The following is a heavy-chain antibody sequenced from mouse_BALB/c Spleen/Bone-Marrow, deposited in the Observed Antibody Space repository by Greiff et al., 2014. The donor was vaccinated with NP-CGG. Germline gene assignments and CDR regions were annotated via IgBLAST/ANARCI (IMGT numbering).Heavy chain of an antibody. CDR2: FAPGSGNT. Sequence: DLVKPGASVKLSCKASGYTFTSYWINWIKQRPGQGLEWIGRFAPGSGNTYYNEMFKGKATLTVDTSSSTAFIQLSSLSSEGSAVYFCARARSTVITTWYFDVWGAGTTVTVSA. J-gene: IGHJ1*01. CDR1: GYTFTSYW. CDR3: ARARSTVITTWYFDV. V-gene: IGHV1S41*01. D-gene: IGHD2-4*01.